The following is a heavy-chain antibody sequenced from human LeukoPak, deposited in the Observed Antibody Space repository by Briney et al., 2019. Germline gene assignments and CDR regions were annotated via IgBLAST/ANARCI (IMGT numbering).Heavy chain of an antibody. Sequence: GGSLRLSCAASGFTFSSYSMNWVRQAPGKGLEWVSSISSSSSYIYYADSVKGRFTIFRDNAKNSLYLQMNSLRAEETAVYYCARDGYCSSTSCYNAFDIWGQGTMVAVSS. CDR3: ARDGYCSSTSCYNAFDI. CDR2: ISSSSSYI. CDR1: GFTFSSYS. D-gene: IGHD2-2*02. V-gene: IGHV3-21*01. J-gene: IGHJ3*02.